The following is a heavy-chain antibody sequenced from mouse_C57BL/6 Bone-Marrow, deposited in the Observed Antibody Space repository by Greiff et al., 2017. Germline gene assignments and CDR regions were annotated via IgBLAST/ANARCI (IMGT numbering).Heavy chain of an antibody. J-gene: IGHJ4*01. Sequence: QVQLQQPGAELVRPGTSVKLSCKASGYTFTSYWMPWVKQRPGQGLEWIGVIDPSDSYTNYNQKFKGTATLTVDTSSSTAYMQLSSLTSEDSAVYYCARGGFYYYGSSPYYYAMDYWGQGTSVTVSS. CDR3: ARGGFYYYGSSPYYYAMDY. CDR1: GYTFTSYW. D-gene: IGHD1-1*01. CDR2: IDPSDSYT. V-gene: IGHV1-59*01.